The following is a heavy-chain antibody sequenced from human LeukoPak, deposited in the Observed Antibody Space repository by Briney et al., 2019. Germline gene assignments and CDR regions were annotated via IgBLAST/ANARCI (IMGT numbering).Heavy chain of an antibody. CDR3: ARLVITGTSDAFDI. CDR2: ISSSSSYI. J-gene: IGHJ3*02. CDR1: GFTFSSYS. D-gene: IGHD1-7*01. Sequence: PGGSLRLSCAASGFTFSSYSMNWVRQAPGKGLEWVSSISSSSSYIYYADSVKGRFTISRDNAKNSLYLQMNSLRAEDTAVYYCARLVITGTSDAFDIWGQGTMVTVSS. V-gene: IGHV3-21*01.